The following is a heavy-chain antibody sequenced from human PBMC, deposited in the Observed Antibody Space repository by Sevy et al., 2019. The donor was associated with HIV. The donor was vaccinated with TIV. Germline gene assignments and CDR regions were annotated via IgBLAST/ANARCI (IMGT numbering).Heavy chain of an antibody. D-gene: IGHD5-18*01. J-gene: IGHJ6*02. V-gene: IGHV1-8*01. CDR3: ARGFPATAMVRYYHYGMDV. CDR2: MNPNSGNT. Sequence: ASVKVSCKASGYTFTSYDIIWVRQATGQGLEWMGWMNPNSGNTGYAQKFQGRVTMTRNTSISTAYMELSSLRSEDTAVYYCARGFPATAMVRYYHYGMDVWGQGTTVTVSS. CDR1: GYTFTSYD.